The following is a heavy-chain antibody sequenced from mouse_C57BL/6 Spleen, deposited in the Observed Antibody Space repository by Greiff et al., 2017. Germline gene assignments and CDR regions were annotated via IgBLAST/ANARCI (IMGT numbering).Heavy chain of an antibody. D-gene: IGHD4-1*01. V-gene: IGHV1-76*01. Sequence: VQLQQSGAELVRPGASVKLSCKASGYTFTDYYIHWVKQRPGQGLEWIARIYPGSGNTDYNEKFKGKATLTAEKSSSTAYMQLSSLTSEDSAVCFCARSWDTFDYWGQGTTLTVSS. CDR3: ARSWDTFDY. CDR2: IYPGSGNT. CDR1: GYTFTDYY. J-gene: IGHJ2*01.